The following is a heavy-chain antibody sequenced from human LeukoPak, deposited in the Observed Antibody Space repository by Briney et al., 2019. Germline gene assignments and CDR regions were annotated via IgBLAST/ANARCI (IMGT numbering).Heavy chain of an antibody. CDR1: GGTFSSYA. V-gene: IGHV1-69*05. J-gene: IGHJ6*03. CDR2: IIPIFGTA. D-gene: IGHD4-17*01. Sequence: SVKVSCKASGGTFSSYAISWVRQAPGQGLEWMGGIIPIFGTANYAQKFQGRVTITTDESTSTAYMELSSLRSEDTAVYYCASSDYVRRNYYYYYYMDVWGKGTTVTVSS. CDR3: ASSDYVRRNYYYYYYMDV.